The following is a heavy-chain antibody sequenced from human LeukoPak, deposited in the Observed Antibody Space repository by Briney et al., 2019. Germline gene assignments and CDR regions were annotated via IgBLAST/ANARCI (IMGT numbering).Heavy chain of an antibody. J-gene: IGHJ4*02. CDR2: VNSDGSST. CDR1: RFTFDDYT. CDR3: ARGLSGYASSLGY. D-gene: IGHD6-6*01. V-gene: IGHV3-74*01. Sequence: GGSLRLSCAASRFTFDDYTMHWVRQAPGKGLVWVSRVNSDGSSTSYADSVRGRFSISRDNAKNTLYLQMNSLRAEDTAVYYCARGLSGYASSLGYWGQGTLVTVSA.